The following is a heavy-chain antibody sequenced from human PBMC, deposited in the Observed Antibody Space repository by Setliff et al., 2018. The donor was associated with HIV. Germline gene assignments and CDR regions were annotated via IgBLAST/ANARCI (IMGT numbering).Heavy chain of an antibody. CDR2: IDGDGSGT. Sequence: GGSLRLSCAASGFTFSRYEMNWVRQAPGKGLVWVSRIDGDGSGTSYADSVQGRFTISRDNAKNTLYLQMNSLRAEDTAVYYCVRDITTCWDVWGQGTTVTVSS. J-gene: IGHJ6*02. CDR1: GFTFSRYE. CDR3: VRDITTCWDV. V-gene: IGHV3-74*01. D-gene: IGHD4-4*01.